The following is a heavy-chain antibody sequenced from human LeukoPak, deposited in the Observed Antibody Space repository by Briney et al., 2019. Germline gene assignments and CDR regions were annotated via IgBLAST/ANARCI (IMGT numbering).Heavy chain of an antibody. Sequence: GRSLRLSCAASGFTFSSYWMHWVRQAPGKGLVWVSRINSDGINTTYADSVKGRLTISRDNANNTLYLQMNSLRAEDTAVYYCARVRWELGAFDIWDQGTMVTVSS. CDR3: ARVRWELGAFDI. V-gene: IGHV3-74*01. D-gene: IGHD1-26*01. CDR1: GFTFSSYW. J-gene: IGHJ3*02. CDR2: INSDGINT.